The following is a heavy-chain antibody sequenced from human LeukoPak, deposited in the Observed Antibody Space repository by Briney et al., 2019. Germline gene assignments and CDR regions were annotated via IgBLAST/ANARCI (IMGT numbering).Heavy chain of an antibody. J-gene: IGHJ1*01. Sequence: GASVKVSFKASGYTFTGYYMHWVRQAPGQGLEWMGWLNPNSGGTNYAQNFQGRVTMTGDTSINTASMELSRLRSDDTAVYYCARGGGGSLEYFHHWGQGTLVTVSS. D-gene: IGHD2-15*01. CDR3: ARGGGGSLEYFHH. V-gene: IGHV1-2*02. CDR2: LNPNSGGT. CDR1: GYTFTGYY.